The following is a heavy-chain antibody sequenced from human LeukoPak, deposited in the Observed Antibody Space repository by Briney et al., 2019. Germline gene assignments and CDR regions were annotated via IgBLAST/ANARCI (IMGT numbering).Heavy chain of an antibody. J-gene: IGHJ4*02. CDR1: GFTFSSYA. CDR2: ISSNGGST. D-gene: IGHD2-21*02. CDR3: ARGPEHSNYCGGDCYLSL. Sequence: PGGSLRLSCAASGFTFSSYAMHWVRQAPGKGLEYVSAISSNGGSTYYANSVKGRFTISRDNSKNTLYLQMGSLRAEDMAVYYCARGPEHSNYCGGDCYLSLWGQGTLVTVSS. V-gene: IGHV3-64*01.